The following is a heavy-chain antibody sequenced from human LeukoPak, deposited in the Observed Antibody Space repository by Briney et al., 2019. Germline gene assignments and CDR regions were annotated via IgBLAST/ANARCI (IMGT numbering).Heavy chain of an antibody. CDR2: INPNSGGT. J-gene: IGHJ6*02. CDR3: ARSGGRGEFYYYGMDV. CDR1: GYTFTGYY. Sequence: ASVKVSCKASGYTFTGYYMHWVRQAPGRGLEWMGWINPNSGGTNYAQKFQGRVTTTRDTSISTAYMELSRLRSDDTAVYYCARSGGRGEFYYYGMDVWGQGTTVTVSS. D-gene: IGHD3-16*01. V-gene: IGHV1-2*02.